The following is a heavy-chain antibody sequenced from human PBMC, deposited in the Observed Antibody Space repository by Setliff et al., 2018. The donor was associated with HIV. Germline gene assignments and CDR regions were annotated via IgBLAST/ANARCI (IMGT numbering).Heavy chain of an antibody. Sequence: PSETLSLTCTVSGGSISTTSYYWAWIRQPPGKGLEWIGSVFYSGSAYYNASLKSRVTISVDTSKNHFSLRLSSVTAADTAVYYCARSVDTTLVPAYYFDYWGQGTLVTVSS. V-gene: IGHV4-39*01. CDR1: GGSISTTSYY. CDR2: VFYSGSA. CDR3: ARSVDTTLVPAYYFDY. D-gene: IGHD5-18*01. J-gene: IGHJ4*02.